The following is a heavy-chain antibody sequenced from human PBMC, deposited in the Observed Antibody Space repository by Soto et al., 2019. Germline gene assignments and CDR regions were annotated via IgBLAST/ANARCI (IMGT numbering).Heavy chain of an antibody. CDR2: ISHSGTS. CDR1: GGSISSSHW. J-gene: IGHJ3*01. CDR3: ARVVLTITRGAFDA. Sequence: QVQLQESDPGLVKPSGTLSLTCAVSGGSISSSHWWTWVRQSPGKGLEYIGEISHSGTSNSNPSLKSRVTLSVDKSKNHFSLTLTSVTAADTAVYYCARVVLTITRGAFDAWGQGTLVIVSS. V-gene: IGHV4-4*02. D-gene: IGHD3-9*01.